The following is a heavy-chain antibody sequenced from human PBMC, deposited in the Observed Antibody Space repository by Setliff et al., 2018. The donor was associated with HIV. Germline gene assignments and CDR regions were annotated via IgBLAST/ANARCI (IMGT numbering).Heavy chain of an antibody. CDR1: GGTFSSYG. V-gene: IGHV1-69*13. CDR3: ARFDHHGDYGRIGDAFDI. J-gene: IGHJ3*02. D-gene: IGHD4-17*01. CDR2: IIPIFGTR. Sequence: SVKVSCKASGGTFSSYGISWVRQAPGQGLEWIGGIIPIFGTRNYAQKFQGRVTITADELTSTAYMELSSLRAEDTAVYYCARFDHHGDYGRIGDAFDIWGQGTMVTVSS.